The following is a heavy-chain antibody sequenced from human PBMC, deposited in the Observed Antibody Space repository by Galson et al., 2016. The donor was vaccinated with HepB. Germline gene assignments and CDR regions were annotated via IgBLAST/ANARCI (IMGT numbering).Heavy chain of an antibody. D-gene: IGHD3-3*02. V-gene: IGHV6-1*01. CDR1: GDSVFSNIGA. J-gene: IGHJ3*01. CDR2: TYFRSRWYH. Sequence: CAISGDSVFSNIGAWNWIRQSPSGGLEWLGRTYFRSRWYHDYPSSMRGRVTITPDTSNNQFSLQLNSATPEDTAVYYCARDHSMAFNVWGQGTVVTVSS. CDR3: ARDHSMAFNV.